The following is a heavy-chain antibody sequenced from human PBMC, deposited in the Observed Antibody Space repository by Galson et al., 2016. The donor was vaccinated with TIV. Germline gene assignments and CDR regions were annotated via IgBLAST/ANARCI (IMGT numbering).Heavy chain of an antibody. D-gene: IGHD3-22*01. CDR1: GGSIKSGGYF. CDR3: ARRSSGFDAFDI. Sequence: LSLTCTVSGGSIKSGGYFWSWLRQHPGKALEWIGYIHSSGSTFYNPSLRSRVTISLDTSRDNFSLRLNSVTAADTAVYFCARRSSGFDAFDIWGPGTLVTVSP. CDR2: IHSSGST. J-gene: IGHJ3*02. V-gene: IGHV4-31*03.